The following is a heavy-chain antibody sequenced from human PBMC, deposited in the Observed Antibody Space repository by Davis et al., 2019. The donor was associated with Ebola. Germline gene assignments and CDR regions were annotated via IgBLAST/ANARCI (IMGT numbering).Heavy chain of an antibody. Sequence: ASVTVSCKASGYTFIGYYIHWVRQAPGQGLEWMGWINPHGGGTMYAQRFQDRVNMTKDMSISTAYMDLSRLKSDDTAVYYCARGRSSSRWAFDIWGQRTMVTVSS. CDR2: INPHGGGT. CDR3: ARGRSSSRWAFDI. V-gene: IGHV1-2*02. J-gene: IGHJ3*02. CDR1: GYTFIGYY. D-gene: IGHD6-13*01.